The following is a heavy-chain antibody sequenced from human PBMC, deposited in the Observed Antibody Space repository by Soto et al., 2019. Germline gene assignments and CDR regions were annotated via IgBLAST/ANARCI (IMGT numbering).Heavy chain of an antibody. D-gene: IGHD3-16*02. J-gene: IGHJ5*02. CDR1: GGSISSGDYY. V-gene: IGHV4-31*03. CDR3: ARGVTFGGVIAPRFDP. Sequence: SETLSLTCTVSGGSISSGDYYWSWIRQHPGKGLEWIGYIHNSGTTYYIPPLRSRVTMAVDTSKNQLSLKLTSVTAADTAVYYCARGVTFGGVIAPRFDPWGQGT. CDR2: IHNSGTT.